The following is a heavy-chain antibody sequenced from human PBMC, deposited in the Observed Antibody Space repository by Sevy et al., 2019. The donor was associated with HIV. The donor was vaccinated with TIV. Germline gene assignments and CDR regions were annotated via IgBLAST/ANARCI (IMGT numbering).Heavy chain of an antibody. D-gene: IGHD6-13*01. CDR3: AKGRQLVSGRFGTYFDS. J-gene: IGHJ4*02. Sequence: GGSLRLSCVASGFTFSRFGMTWVRQVPGKVLEWVSTVSGVVIPHTTQTTYYADSVKGRFTISRDNSKDSRFLQMNSLLADDTAVYFCAKGRQLVSGRFGTYFDSWGQGILVTVSS. CDR1: GFTFSRFG. V-gene: IGHV3-23*01. CDR2: VSGVVIP.